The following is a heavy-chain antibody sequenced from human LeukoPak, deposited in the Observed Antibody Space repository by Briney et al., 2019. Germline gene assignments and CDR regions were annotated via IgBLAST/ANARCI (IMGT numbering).Heavy chain of an antibody. J-gene: IGHJ4*02. Sequence: EASVKVSCLASGYTFTSYGISWVRQAPAQGREGMGWISAYNGNTNYAQKLQGRVTMTTDTATSTAYMELRSLRSDDTAVYYCARCRGDSGYGWDYWGQGTLVTVSS. V-gene: IGHV1-18*01. CDR3: ARCRGDSGYGWDY. D-gene: IGHD5-12*01. CDR2: ISAYNGNT. CDR1: GYTFTSYG.